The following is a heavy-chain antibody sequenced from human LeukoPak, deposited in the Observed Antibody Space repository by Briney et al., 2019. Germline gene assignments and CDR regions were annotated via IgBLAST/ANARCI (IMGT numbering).Heavy chain of an antibody. D-gene: IGHD6-6*01. Sequence: GSLRLSCAASGFTFSTYVMSWVRQAPGKGLEWVSTISGSGSSTYYADSVKGRFAISRDNSENRLFLLMNSLRAEDTAVYYCARERIGVAARRGFDYWGQGTLVTVSS. V-gene: IGHV3-23*01. J-gene: IGHJ4*02. CDR1: GFTFSTYV. CDR3: ARERIGVAARRGFDY. CDR2: ISGSGSST.